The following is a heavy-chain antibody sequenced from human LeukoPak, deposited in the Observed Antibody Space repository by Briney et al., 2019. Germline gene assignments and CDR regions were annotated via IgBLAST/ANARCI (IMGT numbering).Heavy chain of an antibody. CDR3: AKRPTIAAAGGGFYFDS. Sequence: GGSLRLSCAASGFTFGNYGMHWVRQTPGKGLEWVAIISFDGSTKYYADSVKGRFTISRDNSKNTLFLQMNSLRTEDTAAYYCAKRPTIAAAGGGFYFDSWGQGTLVTVSS. CDR2: ISFDGSTK. V-gene: IGHV3-30*18. CDR1: GFTFGNYG. J-gene: IGHJ4*02. D-gene: IGHD6-13*01.